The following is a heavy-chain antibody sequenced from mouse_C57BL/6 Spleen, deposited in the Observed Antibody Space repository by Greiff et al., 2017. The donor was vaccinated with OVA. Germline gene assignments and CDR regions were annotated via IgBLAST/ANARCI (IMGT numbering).Heavy chain of an antibody. CDR3: ARHEDGGLIYYVNYRDAMDY. D-gene: IGHD2-1*01. CDR1: GYTFTEYT. CDR2: FYPGSGSI. Sequence: VQLQQSGAELVKPGASVKLSCKASGYTFTEYTIHWVKQRSGQGLEWIGWFYPGSGSIKYNEKFKDKATLTADKSSSTVYMELSRLTSEDAAVYFCARHEDGGLIYYVNYRDAMDYWGQGTSVTVSS. V-gene: IGHV1-62-2*01. J-gene: IGHJ4*01.